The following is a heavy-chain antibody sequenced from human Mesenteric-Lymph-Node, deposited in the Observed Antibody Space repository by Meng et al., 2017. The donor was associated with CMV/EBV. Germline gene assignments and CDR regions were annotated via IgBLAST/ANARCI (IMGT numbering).Heavy chain of an antibody. V-gene: IGHV3-74*03. D-gene: IGHD3-10*01. CDR2: IISDETTA. CDR3: ARDYIGRDYFDL. J-gene: IGHJ4*02. CDR1: GFRFSDYW. Sequence: GGSLRLSCAASGFRFSDYWMHWVRQVPGKGLVWVARIISDETTATYADSVRGRFTISRDNAKNTIYLQMNSLRAEDTAMYYCARDYIGRDYFDLWGQGALVTVSS.